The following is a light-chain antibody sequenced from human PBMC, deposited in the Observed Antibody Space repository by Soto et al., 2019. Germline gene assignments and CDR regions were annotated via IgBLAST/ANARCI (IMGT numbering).Light chain of an antibody. V-gene: IGLV2-14*01. CDR3: SSYTNTNTSARV. CDR2: EVT. Sequence: QTVLTQPASLSGSPGRSINISCTGTSGDIGSYNRVSWYQQHPGKAPKLIIYEVTDRPSGVSNRFSGSKSGNTASLTISGPQAQDEAEYYCSSYTNTNTSARVFGTGTKVTVL. CDR1: SGDIGSYNR. J-gene: IGLJ1*01.